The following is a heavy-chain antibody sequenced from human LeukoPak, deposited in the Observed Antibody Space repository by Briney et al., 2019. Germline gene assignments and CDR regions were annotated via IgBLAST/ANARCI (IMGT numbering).Heavy chain of an antibody. J-gene: IGHJ4*02. D-gene: IGHD3-10*01. CDR3: ARHGAHYYSGSGSYYTTAFDH. CDR1: GGSISSRSYY. Sequence: SETLSLTCTVSGGSISSRSYYWDWIRRSPGKGLEWIASVYYSGTTYYNPSLESRLTISVDTSKNQFSVKLSSVAATDTAVYYCARHGAHYYSGSGSYYTTAFDHWGQGTLVTVSS. CDR2: VYYSGTT. V-gene: IGHV4-39*01.